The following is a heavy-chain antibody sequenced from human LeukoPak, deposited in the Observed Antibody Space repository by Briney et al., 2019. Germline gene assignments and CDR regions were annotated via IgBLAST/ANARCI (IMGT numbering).Heavy chain of an antibody. V-gene: IGHV6-1*01. Sequence: SQTLSLTCALSGDSVSSNSAAWNWIRQSPSRGLEWLGRTYYRSKWYNDYAVSVKSRITINPDTSKNQFSLQLNSVTPEDTAVYYCAREYYYDSSGTYAFDIWGQGTMVTVSS. CDR2: TYYRSKWYN. CDR1: GDSVSSNSAA. D-gene: IGHD3-22*01. J-gene: IGHJ3*02. CDR3: AREYYYDSSGTYAFDI.